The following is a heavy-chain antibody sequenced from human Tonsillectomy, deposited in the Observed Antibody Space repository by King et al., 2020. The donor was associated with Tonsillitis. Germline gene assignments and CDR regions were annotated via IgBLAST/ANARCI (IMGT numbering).Heavy chain of an antibody. CDR3: AKEGYSYGDY. V-gene: IGHV3-30*18. CDR2: ISYDGSNK. J-gene: IGHJ4*02. D-gene: IGHD5-18*01. CDR1: GFTFSSYG. Sequence: VQLVESGGGVVQPERSLRLSCAASGFTFSSYGMHWVRQAPGKGLEWVAVISYDGSNKYYADSVKGRFTISRDNSKNTLYLQMNSLRAEDTAVYYCAKEGYSYGDYWGQGTLVTVSS.